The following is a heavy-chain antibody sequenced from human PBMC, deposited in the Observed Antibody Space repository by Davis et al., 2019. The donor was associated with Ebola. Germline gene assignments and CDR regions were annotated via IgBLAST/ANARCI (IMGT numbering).Heavy chain of an antibody. D-gene: IGHD2-21*02. CDR2: ISGSGGST. CDR1: GFTFSSFG. Sequence: GESLKISYAASGFTFSSFGMSWVRQAPGKGLEWVSAISGSGGSTYYADSVKGRFTISRDNSKDTLYLQMNSLRAEDTAVYYCAKVPAVVGRLYCGGDCFYFDYWGQGTLVTVSS. V-gene: IGHV3-23*01. J-gene: IGHJ4*02. CDR3: AKVPAVVGRLYCGGDCFYFDY.